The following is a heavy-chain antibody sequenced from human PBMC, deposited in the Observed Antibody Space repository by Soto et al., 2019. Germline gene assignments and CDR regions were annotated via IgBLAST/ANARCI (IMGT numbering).Heavy chain of an antibody. J-gene: IGHJ4*02. CDR3: AKITIFGVGIKPGYFAY. CDR2: ISGSGGST. V-gene: IGHV3-23*01. CDR1: GFTFTNYA. D-gene: IGHD3-3*01. Sequence: PGGSLRLSCAASGFTFTNYAMTCVRQSPGKGLEWVSTISGSGGSTYYADSVKGRVTISRDNSKNTLYLQMNSLRDEATAVYYCAKITIFGVGIKPGYFAYWGQGTLVTVSS.